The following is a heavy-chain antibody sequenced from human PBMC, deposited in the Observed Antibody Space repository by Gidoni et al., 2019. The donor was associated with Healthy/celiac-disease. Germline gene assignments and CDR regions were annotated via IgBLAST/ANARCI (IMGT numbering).Heavy chain of an antibody. CDR3: ASMPLVRRGYSGYSSRGNWYFDL. D-gene: IGHD5-12*01. Sequence: KGLAWIGEINHSGSTNYNPSLKSRVTISVDTSKNQFSLKLSPVTAADTAVYYCASMPLVRRGYSGYSSRGNWYFDLWGRGTLVTVSS. V-gene: IGHV4-34*01. J-gene: IGHJ2*01. CDR2: INHSGST.